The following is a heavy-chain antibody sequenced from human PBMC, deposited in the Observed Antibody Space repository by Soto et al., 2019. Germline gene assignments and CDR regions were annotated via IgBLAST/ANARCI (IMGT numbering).Heavy chain of an antibody. CDR3: ARLTLQGCMDV. D-gene: IGHD4-4*01. V-gene: IGHV3-33*01. J-gene: IGHJ6*02. Sequence: PVGSLRLSCAASGFTFSSYGMHWVRQAPGKGLEWVAVIWYDGSNKYYADSVKGRFTISRDNSKNTLYLQMNSLRAEDTAVYYCARLTLQGCMDVWGQGTTVTVSS. CDR1: GFTFSSYG. CDR2: IWYDGSNK.